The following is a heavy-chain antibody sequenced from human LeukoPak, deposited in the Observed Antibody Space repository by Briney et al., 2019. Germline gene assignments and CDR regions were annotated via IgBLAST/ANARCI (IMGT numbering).Heavy chain of an antibody. Sequence: SETLSLTCTVSGGSISSYYWSWIRQPPGKGLEWIGYIYYSGSTNYKPSLKSRATISLETSKNQFSLKLNSVTAADTAVYFCARGLRVGNTGYYFDYWGQGTLVTVSS. CDR1: GGSISSYY. CDR3: ARGLRVGNTGYYFDY. CDR2: IYYSGST. V-gene: IGHV4-59*01. D-gene: IGHD1-26*01. J-gene: IGHJ4*02.